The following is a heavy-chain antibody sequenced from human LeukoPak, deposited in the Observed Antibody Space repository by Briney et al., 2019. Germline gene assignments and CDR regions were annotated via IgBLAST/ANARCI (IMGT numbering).Heavy chain of an antibody. V-gene: IGHV3-15*01. CDR1: GFTFSNAW. CDR3: TTVFVVVPAAALDY. CDR2: IKSKTDGGTT. J-gene: IGHJ4*02. Sequence: GGSLRLSRAASGFTFSNAWMSWVRQAPGKGLEWVGRIKSKTDGGTTDYAAPVKGRFTISRDDSKNTLYLQMNSLKTEDTAVYYCTTVFVVVPAAALDYWGQGTLVTVSS. D-gene: IGHD2-2*01.